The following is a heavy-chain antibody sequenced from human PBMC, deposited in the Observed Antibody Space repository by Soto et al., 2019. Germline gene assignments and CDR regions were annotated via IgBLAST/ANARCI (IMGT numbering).Heavy chain of an antibody. CDR1: GGTFSSYA. D-gene: IGHD6-19*01. V-gene: IGHV1-69*12. J-gene: IGHJ6*02. Sequence: QVQLVQSGAEVKKPGSSVKVSCKASGGTFSSYAISWVRQAPGQGLEWMGGIIPIFGTANYAQKSQGRVTITADESTSTAYMELSSLRSEDTAVYYCARVVVAGTLYYYYYGMDVWGQGTTVTVSS. CDR3: ARVVVAGTLYYYYYGMDV. CDR2: IIPIFGTA.